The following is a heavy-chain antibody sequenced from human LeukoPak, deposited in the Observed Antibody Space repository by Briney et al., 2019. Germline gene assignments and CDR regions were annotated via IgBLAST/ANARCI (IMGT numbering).Heavy chain of an antibody. CDR3: ARGGLAGATPDY. CDR1: GFTFSNYW. Sequence: GGSLRLSCAASGFTFSNYWIHWVRQARGKGRVWVSFVNNDGTVTDYAGSVKGRFTMSRDNAKNMLYLQMNSLRAEDTAIYYCARGGLAGATPDYWGQGALVTVSS. J-gene: IGHJ4*02. CDR2: VNNDGTVT. V-gene: IGHV3-74*01. D-gene: IGHD1-26*01.